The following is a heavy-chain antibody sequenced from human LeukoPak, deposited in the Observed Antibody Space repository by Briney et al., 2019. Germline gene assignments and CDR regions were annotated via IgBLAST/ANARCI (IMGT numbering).Heavy chain of an antibody. J-gene: IGHJ3*02. CDR1: GGSISSYY. Sequence: SETLSLTCTVSGGSISSYYWSWIRQPAGKGLEWIGRIYTSGSTNYNPSLKSRVTMSVDTSKDQFSLKLSSVTAADTAVYYCASQYCSGGSCDAFDIWGQGTMVTVSS. CDR3: ASQYCSGGSCDAFDI. CDR2: IYTSGST. V-gene: IGHV4-4*07. D-gene: IGHD2-15*01.